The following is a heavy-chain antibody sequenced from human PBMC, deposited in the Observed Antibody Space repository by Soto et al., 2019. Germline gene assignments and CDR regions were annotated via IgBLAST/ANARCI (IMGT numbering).Heavy chain of an antibody. Sequence: QVQLVESGGGVVQPGRSLRLSCAASGFTFSSYAMHWVRQAPGKGLEWVAVISYDGSNKYYADSVKGRFTISRDNSKNTLYLQMNSLRAEDTAVYYCARVGTYSSGWYDAFDIWGQRTMVTVSS. CDR1: GFTFSSYA. CDR3: ARVGTYSSGWYDAFDI. J-gene: IGHJ3*02. V-gene: IGHV3-30-3*01. D-gene: IGHD6-19*01. CDR2: ISYDGSNK.